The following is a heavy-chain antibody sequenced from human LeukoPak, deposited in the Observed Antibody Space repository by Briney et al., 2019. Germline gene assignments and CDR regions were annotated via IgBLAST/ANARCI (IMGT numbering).Heavy chain of an antibody. Sequence: PSETLSLTCAVYGGSFSGYYWSWIRQPPGKGLEWIGEINHSGSTNYNPSLKSRVTISVGTSKNQFSLKLSSVTAADTAVYYCARHPYSGSYYRGLAYFDYWGQGTLVTVSS. D-gene: IGHD1-26*01. V-gene: IGHV4-34*01. CDR3: ARHPYSGSYYRGLAYFDY. CDR1: GGSFSGYY. CDR2: INHSGST. J-gene: IGHJ4*02.